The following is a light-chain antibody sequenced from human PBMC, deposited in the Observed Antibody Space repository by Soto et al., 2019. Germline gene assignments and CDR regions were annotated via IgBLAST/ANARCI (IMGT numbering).Light chain of an antibody. J-gene: IGKJ5*01. Sequence: DIVLIQSPDSLAVSLGERATITCRSSRRVLYSSSNRDSLSWYQHKAGQPPKLLFYWASTRESGVPDRFIGGGSGTNFTLTISSLQPEDVAVYYCQQHSATHVTFGQGTRLEIK. CDR2: WAS. CDR1: RRVLYSSSNRDS. V-gene: IGKV4-1*01. CDR3: QQHSATHVT.